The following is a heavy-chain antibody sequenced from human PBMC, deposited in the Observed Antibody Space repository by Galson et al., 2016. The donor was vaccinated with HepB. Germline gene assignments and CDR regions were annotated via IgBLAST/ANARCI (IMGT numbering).Heavy chain of an antibody. CDR2: IIPIFGTT. V-gene: IGHV1-69*13. CDR3: ARESQGLGYCSGGSCHWYVGL. CDR1: GGTFSSYG. D-gene: IGHD2-15*01. Sequence: SVKVSCKASGGTFSSYGISWVRQAPGQGLHWMGGIIPIFGTTNVAQKFQGRVTITADESTSTAYMEMSSLTSEDTAGYYCARESQGLGYCSGGSCHWYVGLWGRGTLVTVSS. J-gene: IGHJ2*01.